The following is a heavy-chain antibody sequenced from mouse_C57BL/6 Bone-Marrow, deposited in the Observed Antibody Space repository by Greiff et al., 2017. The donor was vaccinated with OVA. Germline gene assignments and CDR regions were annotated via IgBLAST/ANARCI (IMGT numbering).Heavy chain of an antibody. D-gene: IGHD1-1*01. Sequence: VKLQQSGAELVKPGASVKMSCKASGYTFTTYPIEWMKQNHGKSLEWIGNFHPYNDDTKYNEKFKGKATLTVDKSSSTVYMELSRLTSDDSAVYDWARGYCGSSHWYFDVWGTGTTVTVSS. V-gene: IGHV1-47*01. CDR3: ARGYCGSSHWYFDV. CDR2: FHPYNDDT. J-gene: IGHJ1*03. CDR1: GYTFTTYP.